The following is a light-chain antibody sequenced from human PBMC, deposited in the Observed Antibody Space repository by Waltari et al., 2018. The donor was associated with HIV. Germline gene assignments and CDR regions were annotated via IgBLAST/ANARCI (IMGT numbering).Light chain of an antibody. CDR1: QNLNNW. CDR3: QHYNGYPIT. J-gene: IGKJ4*01. V-gene: IGKV1-5*03. Sequence: DIQMTQSPSTLSASVGDRVTITCRASQNLNNWLAWYQQKPGKAPKLLIYKTSTLKLGVPSRFSGSGSGTEFTLTISSLQPDDLATYHCQHYNGYPITFGGGTKVEIK. CDR2: KTS.